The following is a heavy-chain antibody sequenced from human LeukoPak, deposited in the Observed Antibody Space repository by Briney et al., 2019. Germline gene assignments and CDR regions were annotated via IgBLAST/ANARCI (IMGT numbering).Heavy chain of an antibody. CDR3: ARSQWLVEDAFDI. Sequence: SETLSLTCTVSGGSISSYYWSWIRQPPGKGLEWIGYIYYSGSTNYNPSLKSRVTISVDTSKNQFSLKLSSVTAADTAVYYCARSQWLVEDAFDIWGQGTMVTVSS. J-gene: IGHJ3*02. CDR2: IYYSGST. CDR1: GGSISSYY. V-gene: IGHV4-59*08. D-gene: IGHD6-19*01.